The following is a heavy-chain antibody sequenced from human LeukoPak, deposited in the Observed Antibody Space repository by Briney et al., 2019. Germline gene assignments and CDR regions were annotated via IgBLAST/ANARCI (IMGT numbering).Heavy chain of an antibody. J-gene: IGHJ4*02. CDR2: IYHSGST. CDR3: ARLIVGTSTRFDY. D-gene: IGHD1-26*01. Sequence: PSGTLSLTCAVSGGSISSNNWWSWVRQPPGKGLEWIGEIYHSGSTNYNPSLKSRVTISIDKSKNQFSLKLSSVTAADTAVYYCARLIVGTSTRFDYWGQGTLVTVSS. CDR1: GGSISSNNW. V-gene: IGHV4-4*02.